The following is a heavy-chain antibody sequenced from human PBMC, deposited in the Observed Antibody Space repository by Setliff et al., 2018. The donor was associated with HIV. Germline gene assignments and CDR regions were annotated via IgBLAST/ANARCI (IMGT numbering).Heavy chain of an antibody. Sequence: GESLKIPCRGLGFSFGDYWIRWVRHQPGKGLEWIGIIFPADSDTRVSPSFQAQVSISADRSTYAAFLQWTSLKASDTGMYFCARHRVDTSMLVVKSPGAFDLWGQGTLGTVSS. CDR1: GFSFGDYW. CDR2: IFPADSDT. J-gene: IGHJ3*01. V-gene: IGHV5-51*01. D-gene: IGHD3-10*02. CDR3: ARHRVDTSMLVVKSPGAFDL.